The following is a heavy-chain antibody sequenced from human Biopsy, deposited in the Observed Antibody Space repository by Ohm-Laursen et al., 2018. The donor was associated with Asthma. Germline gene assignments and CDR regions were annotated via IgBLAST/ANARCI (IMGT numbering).Heavy chain of an antibody. CDR2: LSVYNGNT. J-gene: IGHJ6*02. CDR1: GYTFNSAG. CDR3: ARAVDYSHYYGIDV. V-gene: IGHV1-18*01. Sequence: SVKVSCKTSGYTFNSAGINWVRQAPGQGLEWMGWLSVYNGNTKVAQKLQDRVTMITDTSTSTAYMELRSLRSDDTAVYFCARAVDYSHYYGIDVWGQGTTVTVS. D-gene: IGHD3-10*01.